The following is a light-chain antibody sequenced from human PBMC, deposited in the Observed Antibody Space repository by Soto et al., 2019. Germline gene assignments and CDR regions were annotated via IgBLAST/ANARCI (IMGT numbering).Light chain of an antibody. CDR3: CSYAGSYSYV. CDR1: SSDVGGYNY. Sequence: QSALTQPASVSGSPGQSITISCTGNSSDVGGYNYVSWYQQYPGKAPTVVIYDVNKRPSGVPDRFSGSKSDNTASLTISGLQAEDEADYYCCSYAGSYSYVFGIGTKVTVL. J-gene: IGLJ1*01. CDR2: DVN. V-gene: IGLV2-11*01.